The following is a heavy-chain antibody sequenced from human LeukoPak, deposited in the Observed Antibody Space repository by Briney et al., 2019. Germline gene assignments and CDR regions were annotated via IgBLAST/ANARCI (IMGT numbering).Heavy chain of an antibody. V-gene: IGHV4-34*01. D-gene: IGHD6-19*01. CDR1: GGSFSGYY. CDR2: INHSGST. CDR3: ARGRVAVAGTNFDY. J-gene: IGHJ4*02. Sequence: SETLSLTCPVYGGSFSGYYWSWIRQPPGKGLEWIGEINHSGSTNYNPSLKSRVAISVDTSKNQFSLKLSSVTAADTAVYYCARGRVAVAGTNFDYWGQGTLVTVSS.